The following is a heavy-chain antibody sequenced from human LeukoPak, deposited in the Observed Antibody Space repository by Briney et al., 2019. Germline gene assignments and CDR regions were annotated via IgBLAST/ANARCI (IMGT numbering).Heavy chain of an antibody. CDR1: GFTFSSYW. V-gene: IGHV3-74*01. CDR2: INSDGTGT. Sequence: HTGGSLRLSCAASGFTFSSYWMHWVRQAPGKGLVWVSRINSDGTGTTYADSVKGRFTISRDNAKNTLYLQMNSLRAEDTAVYYCARGGSYLSAFDIWGQGTMVTVSS. D-gene: IGHD1-26*01. CDR3: ARGGSYLSAFDI. J-gene: IGHJ3*02.